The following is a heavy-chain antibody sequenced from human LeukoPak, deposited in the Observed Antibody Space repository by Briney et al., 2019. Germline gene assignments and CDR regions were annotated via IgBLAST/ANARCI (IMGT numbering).Heavy chain of an antibody. Sequence: GGSLRLSCVASGFPFPTYAMMWVRQAPGKGLEWVSSVRVSDGARFYAGSVKGRFTTSRDNSKNTLSLQMNSLRADDTAVYYCAKGGPRGYSYGYLDYWGQGTLVTVSS. CDR1: GFPFPTYA. V-gene: IGHV3-23*01. D-gene: IGHD5-18*01. CDR3: AKGGPRGYSYGYLDY. J-gene: IGHJ4*02. CDR2: VRVSDGAR.